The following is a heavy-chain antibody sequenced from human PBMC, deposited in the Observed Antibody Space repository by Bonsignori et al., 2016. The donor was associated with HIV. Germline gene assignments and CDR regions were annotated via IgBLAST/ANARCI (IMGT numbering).Heavy chain of an antibody. D-gene: IGHD3-3*01. Sequence: WVRQAPGQGLEWMGWVSPNSGKTGYAQRFQGRVTMTTDTSITTAYLELSSLRSDDTAVYYCLYGGIYDFWSGSYSAGAFDMWGQGTVVTVSS. CDR3: LYGGIYDFWSGSYSAGAFDM. V-gene: IGHV1-8*01. J-gene: IGHJ3*02. CDR2: VSPNSGKT.